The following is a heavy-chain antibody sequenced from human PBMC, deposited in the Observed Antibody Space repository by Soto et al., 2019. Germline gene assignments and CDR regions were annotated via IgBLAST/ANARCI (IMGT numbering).Heavy chain of an antibody. Sequence: SETLSLTCTVSGGSISSRGYYWSWIRQHPGKGLEWIGYIYYSGSTNYNPSLKSRVTISVDTAKNQFSLKLSSVTAADTAVYYCARDRREYAFWSGYSNYSYGMDVWGQGTTVTVSS. V-gene: IGHV4-61*08. CDR1: GGSISSRGYY. CDR2: IYYSGST. CDR3: ARDRREYAFWSGYSNYSYGMDV. D-gene: IGHD3-3*01. J-gene: IGHJ6*02.